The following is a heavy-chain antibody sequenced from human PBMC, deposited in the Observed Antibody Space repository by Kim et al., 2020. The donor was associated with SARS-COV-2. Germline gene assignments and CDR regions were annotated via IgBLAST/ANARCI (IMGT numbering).Heavy chain of an antibody. J-gene: IGHJ6*02. CDR2: INHTGNT. Sequence: SETLSLTCAVYGGSFSDYNWSWIRQPPGQGLEWIGEINHTGNTNVSPSLKSRITISVDPSKSQFSLRLKSMTATDTAVDYCARGRAGVVPAPVLGLGPYYDYYAVDVWGRGTPVAVSS. CDR3: ARGRAGVVPAPVLGLGPYYDYYAVDV. V-gene: IGHV4-34*01. D-gene: IGHD3-3*01. CDR1: GGSFSDYN.